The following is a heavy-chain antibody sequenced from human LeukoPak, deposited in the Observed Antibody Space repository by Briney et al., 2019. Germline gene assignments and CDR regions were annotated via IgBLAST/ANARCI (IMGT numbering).Heavy chain of an antibody. CDR1: GFTFSSYS. CDR2: ISSSSSYI. V-gene: IGHV3-21*01. D-gene: IGHD3-9*01. J-gene: IGHJ4*02. CDR3: ASVRYFDWLFDY. Sequence: PLGSLRLSCAASGFTFSSYSMNWVRQAPGKGLEWVSSISSSSSYIYYADSVKGRFTISRDNAKNSLYLQMNSLRAEDTAVYYCASVRYFDWLFDYWGQGTLVTVSS.